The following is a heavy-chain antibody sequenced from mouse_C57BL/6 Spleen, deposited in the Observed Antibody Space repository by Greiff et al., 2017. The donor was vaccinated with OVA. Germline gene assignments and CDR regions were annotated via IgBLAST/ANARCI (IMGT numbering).Heavy chain of an antibody. Sequence: QVQLKESGPELVKPGASVKISCKASGYAFSSSWMNWVKQRPGKGLGWIGRIYPGDGDTNYNGKFKGKATLTADKSSSTAYMQLSSLTSEDSAVYFCARESPYDYDGVAYWGQGTLVTVSA. D-gene: IGHD2-4*01. CDR1: GYAFSSSW. V-gene: IGHV1-82*01. CDR2: IYPGDGDT. CDR3: ARESPYDYDGVAY. J-gene: IGHJ3*01.